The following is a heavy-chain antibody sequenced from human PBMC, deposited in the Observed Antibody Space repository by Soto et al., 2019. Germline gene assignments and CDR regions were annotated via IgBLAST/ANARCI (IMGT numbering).Heavy chain of an antibody. CDR1: GYTFTGYY. J-gene: IGHJ4*02. V-gene: IGHV1-2*02. CDR3: ASEPHFMIKSGGVIADRKFDY. D-gene: IGHD3-16*02. Sequence: ASVKVSCKASGYTFTGYYMHWVRQAPGQGLEWMGWINPNSGGTNYAQKFQGRVTITRDTSISTAYMELSRLRSDDTAVYYCASEPHFMIKSGGVIADRKFDYWGQGTLVTVSS. CDR2: INPNSGGT.